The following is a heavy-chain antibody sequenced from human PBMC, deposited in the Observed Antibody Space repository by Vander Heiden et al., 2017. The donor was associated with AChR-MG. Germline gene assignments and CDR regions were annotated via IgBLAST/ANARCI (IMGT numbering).Heavy chain of an antibody. CDR2: ISYDGSNK. V-gene: IGHV3-30-3*01. D-gene: IGHD1-20*01. J-gene: IGHJ4*02. Sequence: QVQLVESGGGVVQPGRSLRLSCAASGFTFSSYAMHWDRQAPGKGLEWVAVISYDGSNKYYADSVKGRFTISRDNSKNTLYLQMNSLRAEDTAVYYCAREALTGPFDYWGQGTLVTVSS. CDR1: GFTFSSYA. CDR3: AREALTGPFDY.